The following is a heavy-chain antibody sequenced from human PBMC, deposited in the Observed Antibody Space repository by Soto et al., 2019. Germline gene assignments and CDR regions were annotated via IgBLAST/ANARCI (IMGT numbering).Heavy chain of an antibody. Sequence: QVQLVQSGAEVKKPGSSVKVSCKASGGTFSSYAISWVRQAPGQGLEWMGGIFPIFGTANYAQKFQGRVTITADESTSTAYMELSSLRSEDTAVYYCARESPRDGYNPFDYWGQGTLVTVSS. CDR1: GGTFSSYA. V-gene: IGHV1-69*01. J-gene: IGHJ4*02. CDR2: IFPIFGTA. CDR3: ARESPRDGYNPFDY. D-gene: IGHD5-12*01.